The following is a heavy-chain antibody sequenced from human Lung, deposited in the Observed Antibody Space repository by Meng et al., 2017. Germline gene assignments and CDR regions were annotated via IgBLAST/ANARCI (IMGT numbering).Heavy chain of an antibody. V-gene: IGHV4-34*01. J-gene: IGHJ4*02. CDR2: INHGGST. Sequence: QMQPPQWGTGLLRPAENRPLPFPVQGGATSGSHRSWNRQSPAKGLEWIGKINHGGSTNYNPSLESRVTISVDTPKNQFSLRLTSMTVADTAVYYCARERHSTIIRGVIDFWGQGALVTVSS. D-gene: IGHD3-10*01. CDR3: ARERHSTIIRGVIDF. CDR1: GGATSGSH.